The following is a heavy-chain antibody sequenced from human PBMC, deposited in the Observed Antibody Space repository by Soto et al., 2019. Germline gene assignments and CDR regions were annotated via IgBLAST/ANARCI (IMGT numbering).Heavy chain of an antibody. J-gene: IGHJ1*01. V-gene: IGHV4-39*02. D-gene: IGHD1-26*01. CDR2: IYYSGAT. Sequence: SETLSLTCDVSGDSISTSSYYWGWIRQPPGKGLEWIASIYYSGATYYNPSLQGRVTISVDTSNNRFSLTLSSLTAADTAVYFCGTLAYSGYLQTWGQGSLVTVSS. CDR1: GDSISTSSYY. CDR3: GTLAYSGYLQT.